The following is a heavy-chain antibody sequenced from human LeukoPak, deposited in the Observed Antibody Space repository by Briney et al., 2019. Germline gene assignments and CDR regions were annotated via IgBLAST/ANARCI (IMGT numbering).Heavy chain of an antibody. CDR1: GGTFSSYA. CDR2: IIPIFGTA. CDR3: ARAPTGYSGYDYYYYGMDV. D-gene: IGHD5-12*01. Sequence: SVKVSCKASGGTFSSYAISWVRQAPGQGLEWMGGIIPIFGTANYAQKFQGRVTITADKSTSTAYMELSSLRSEDTAVYYCARAPTGYSGYDYYYYGMDVWGKGTTVTVPS. J-gene: IGHJ6*04. V-gene: IGHV1-69*06.